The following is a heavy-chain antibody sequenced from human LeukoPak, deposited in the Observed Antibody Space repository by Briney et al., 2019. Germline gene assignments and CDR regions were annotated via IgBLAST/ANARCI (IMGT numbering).Heavy chain of an antibody. CDR1: GGSFSGYY. V-gene: IGHV4-34*01. Sequence: SETLSLTCAVYGGSFSGYYWSWIRQPPGKGLEWIGEINHSGSTNYNPSLKSRVTISVDTSKNQLSLKLSSVTAADTAVYYCARVAMVRGVIVGYYYYGMDVWGQGTTVTVSS. D-gene: IGHD3-10*01. CDR2: INHSGST. CDR3: ARVAMVRGVIVGYYYYGMDV. J-gene: IGHJ6*02.